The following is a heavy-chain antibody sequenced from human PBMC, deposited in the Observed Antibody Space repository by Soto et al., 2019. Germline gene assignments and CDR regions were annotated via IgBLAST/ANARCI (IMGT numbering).Heavy chain of an antibody. Sequence: GSLRLSCAASGFTFSSYSMNWVRQAPGKGLEWVSSISNSSSYIYYADSVKGRFTISRDNSKNTLYLQMNSLRAEDTAVYYCAGGYQLPPYYYYGLNVWGQGTTVTVSS. V-gene: IGHV3-21*04. J-gene: IGHJ6*02. CDR1: GFTFSSYS. D-gene: IGHD2-2*01. CDR3: AGGYQLPPYYYYGLNV. CDR2: ISNSSSYI.